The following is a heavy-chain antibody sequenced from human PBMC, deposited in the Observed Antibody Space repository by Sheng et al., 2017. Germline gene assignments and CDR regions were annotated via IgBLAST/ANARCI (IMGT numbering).Heavy chain of an antibody. Sequence: QVQLVQSGAEVKKPGSSVKVSCKASGGTFSSYTISWVRQAPGQGLEWMGRIIPILGIANYAQKFQGRVTITADKSTSTAYMELSSLRSEDTAVYYCARDYPSELDSYYYYYYMDVWGKGTTVTVSS. CDR2: IIPILGIA. CDR1: GGTFSSYT. J-gene: IGHJ6*03. D-gene: IGHD6-13*01. CDR3: ARDYPSELDSYYYYYYMDV. V-gene: IGHV1-69*08.